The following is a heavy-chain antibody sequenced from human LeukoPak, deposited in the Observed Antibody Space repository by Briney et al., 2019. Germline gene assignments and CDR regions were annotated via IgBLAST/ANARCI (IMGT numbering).Heavy chain of an antibody. CDR1: GFTLDDYA. D-gene: IGHD7-27*01. CDR3: ASKVALGY. Sequence: GGSLRLSCAASGFTLDDYAMHWVRQPPGKGLEWVSLISGDGGSTYYADSVKGRFTMSRDNSKNSLYLQMNSLRTEDTALYYCASKVALGYWGQGTLVTVSS. V-gene: IGHV3-43*02. CDR2: ISGDGGST. J-gene: IGHJ4*02.